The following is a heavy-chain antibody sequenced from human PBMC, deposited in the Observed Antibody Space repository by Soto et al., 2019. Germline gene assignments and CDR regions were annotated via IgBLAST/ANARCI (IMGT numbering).Heavy chain of an antibody. Sequence: GGSLRLSCAASGFTFSSYWMSWVRQAPGKGLEWVANIKQDGSEKYYVDSVKGRFTISRDNAKNSLYLQMNSLRAEDTAVYYCASQGLSVAGSDVNFDYWGQGTLVTVSS. CDR1: GFTFSSYW. CDR2: IKQDGSEK. CDR3: ASQGLSVAGSDVNFDY. V-gene: IGHV3-7*01. J-gene: IGHJ4*02. D-gene: IGHD6-19*01.